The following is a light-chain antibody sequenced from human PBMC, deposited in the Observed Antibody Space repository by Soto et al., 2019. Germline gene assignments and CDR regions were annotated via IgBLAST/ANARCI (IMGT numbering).Light chain of an antibody. CDR3: ETWNENTWV. V-gene: IGLV4-60*02. CDR2: LENSGAY. J-gene: IGLJ3*02. Sequence: QSVLTQSSSASASLGSSVKLTCTLSSGHSEYTIAWHQQHPGKAPRYLMKLENSGAYNKGSGVSNRFSGSSSGADRYLTISNLQFDDEADYYCETWNENTWVIGAGTKLTVL. CDR1: SGHSEYT.